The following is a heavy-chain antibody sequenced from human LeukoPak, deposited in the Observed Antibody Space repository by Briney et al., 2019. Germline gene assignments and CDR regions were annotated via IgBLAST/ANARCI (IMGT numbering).Heavy chain of an antibody. CDR3: ARWYSSSSEGWDYFDY. CDR2: TYYRSKWYN. CDR1: GDSVSSNSAA. Sequence: SQTLSLTCAISGDSVSSNSAAWNWIRQSPSRRLEWLGRTYYRSKWYNDYAVSVKSRITINPDTSKNQFSLQLNSVTPEDTAVYYCARWYSSSSEGWDYFDYWGQGTLVTVSS. V-gene: IGHV6-1*01. D-gene: IGHD6-6*01. J-gene: IGHJ4*02.